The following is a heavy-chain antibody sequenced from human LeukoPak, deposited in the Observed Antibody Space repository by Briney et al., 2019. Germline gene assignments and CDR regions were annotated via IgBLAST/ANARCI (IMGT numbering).Heavy chain of an antibody. J-gene: IGHJ4*02. Sequence: PGGSLRLSCAASGFTFSSYAMSWVRQAPGKGLEWVSAISGSGGSTYYADSVKGRFTISRDNSKNTLYLQMNSLRAEDTAVYYCAKDVLPPSYDILTGYHFGLDYWGQGTLVTVSS. CDR3: AKDVLPPSYDILTGYHFGLDY. CDR2: ISGSGGST. D-gene: IGHD3-9*01. V-gene: IGHV3-23*01. CDR1: GFTFSSYA.